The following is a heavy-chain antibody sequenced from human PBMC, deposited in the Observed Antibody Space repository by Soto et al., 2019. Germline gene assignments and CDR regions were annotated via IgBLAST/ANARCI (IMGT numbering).Heavy chain of an antibody. V-gene: IGHV3-23*01. CDR3: AKDRGEGAVAVPYYLDY. J-gene: IGHJ4*02. CDR2: ISGSGGST. CDR1: GFTLSSYG. Sequence: EVQLLESGGGLVQPGGSLRLSCAASGFTLSSYGMSWVREAPGKGLEWVSGISGSGGSTYYAESMKGRFIISRENSKNRLFLQMNSRRVVDTAVYYCAKDRGEGAVAVPYYLDYWGQGTLVTVSS. D-gene: IGHD6-19*01.